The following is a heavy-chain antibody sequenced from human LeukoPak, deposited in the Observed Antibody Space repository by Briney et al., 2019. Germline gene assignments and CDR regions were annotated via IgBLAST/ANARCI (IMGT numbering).Heavy chain of an antibody. V-gene: IGHV4-38-2*01. D-gene: IGHD5-12*01. CDR3: ARAYSGYDSVFPRFDP. J-gene: IGHJ5*02. Sequence: SETLSLTCAVSGYSISGGYYWGWIRQPPGKGLEWIGSIYHSGSTYYNPSLKSRVTISVDTSKNQFSLKLSSVTAADTAVYYCARAYSGYDSVFPRFDPWGQGTLVTVSS. CDR1: GYSISGGYY. CDR2: IYHSGST.